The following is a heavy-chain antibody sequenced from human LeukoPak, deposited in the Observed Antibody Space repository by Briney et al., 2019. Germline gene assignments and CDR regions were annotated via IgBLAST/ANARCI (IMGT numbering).Heavy chain of an antibody. CDR2: INWNGGRK. Sequence: GGSLRLSCAASGFMFDSYGMSWVRQAPGKGLEWVSGINWNGGRKYYADSVKGRFTISRDNAKNSLYLQMNSRRAEDTALYYCARDYDYGDYPGYWGQGTLVTVSS. CDR1: GFMFDSYG. CDR3: ARDYDYGDYPGY. V-gene: IGHV3-20*04. D-gene: IGHD4-17*01. J-gene: IGHJ4*02.